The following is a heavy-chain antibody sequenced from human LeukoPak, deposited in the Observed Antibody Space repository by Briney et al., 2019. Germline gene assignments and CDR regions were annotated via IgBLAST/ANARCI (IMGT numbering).Heavy chain of an antibody. CDR1: GFTFDDYA. Sequence: PGRSLRLSCAASGFTFDDYAMHWVRHAPGKGLEWVSGISWNSGSIGYADSVKGRFTISRDNAKNSLYLQMNSLRAEDTALYYCAKDWGPYYYGSGSYYYSWYFDLWGRGTLVTVSS. D-gene: IGHD3-10*01. CDR2: ISWNSGSI. CDR3: AKDWGPYYYGSGSYYYSWYFDL. J-gene: IGHJ2*01. V-gene: IGHV3-9*01.